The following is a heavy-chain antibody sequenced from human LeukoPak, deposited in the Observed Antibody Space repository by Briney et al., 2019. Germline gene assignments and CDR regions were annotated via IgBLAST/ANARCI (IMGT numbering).Heavy chain of an antibody. CDR1: GFTFSSYS. CDR3: ARVGSGWNYYYYYGMDV. D-gene: IGHD6-19*01. J-gene: IGHJ6*02. V-gene: IGHV3-21*01. Sequence: GGSLRLSCAASGFTFSSYSMNWVRQAPGKGLEWVSSISSSSSYIYYADSVKGRFTISRDNAKNSLYLQMNSLRAEDTAVYYCARVGSGWNYYYYYGMDVWGQGTTVTVSS. CDR2: ISSSSSYI.